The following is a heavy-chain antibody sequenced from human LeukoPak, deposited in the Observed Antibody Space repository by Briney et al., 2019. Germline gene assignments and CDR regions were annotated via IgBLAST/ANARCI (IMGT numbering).Heavy chain of an antibody. V-gene: IGHV4-34*01. CDR1: GGSFSGYY. J-gene: IGHJ5*02. CDR2: INHSGST. Sequence: SETLTLTCAVYGGSFSGYYWSWIRQPPGKGLEWIGEINHSGSTNYNPSLKSRVTISVDTFKNQFSLKLSSVTAADTAVYYCARGGSNYDFWSGYSNWFDPWGQGTLVTVSS. CDR3: ARGGSNYDFWSGYSNWFDP. D-gene: IGHD3-3*01.